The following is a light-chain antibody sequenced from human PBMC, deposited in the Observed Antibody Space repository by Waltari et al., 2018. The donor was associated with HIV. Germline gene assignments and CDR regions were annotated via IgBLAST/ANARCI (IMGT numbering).Light chain of an antibody. V-gene: IGLV2-14*03. CDR2: DIN. J-gene: IGLJ2*01. CDR1: STDSRFYQY. Sequence: QSALTQPASVSGFLGQSINISCTGISTDSRFYQYVSWYQQYPGKLPRPIIFDINNRPSGVSDHFSGSRSGNSASLTFSGLQSGDEAHYYCASNRLDYTLIFGGGTKLTVL. CDR3: ASNRLDYTLI.